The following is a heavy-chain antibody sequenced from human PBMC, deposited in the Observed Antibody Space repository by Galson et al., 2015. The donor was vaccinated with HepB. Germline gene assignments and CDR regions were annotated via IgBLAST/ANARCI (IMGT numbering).Heavy chain of an antibody. CDR1: GSTFTGYY. CDR3: ARDLNIAAAGTSLVDY. J-gene: IGHJ4*02. V-gene: IGHV1-2*06. Sequence: SVKVSCKASGSTFTGYYMHWVRQAPGQGLEWMGRINPNSGGTNYAQKFQGRVTMTRDTSISTAYMELSRLRSDDTAVYYCARDLNIAAAGTSLVDYWGQGTLVTVSS. D-gene: IGHD6-13*01. CDR2: INPNSGGT.